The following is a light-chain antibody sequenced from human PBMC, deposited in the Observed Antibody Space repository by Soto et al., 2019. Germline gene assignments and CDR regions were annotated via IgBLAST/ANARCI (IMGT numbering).Light chain of an antibody. CDR3: QQYFTTLWT. J-gene: IGKJ1*01. CDR2: WAS. Sequence: DIVMTQSPGSLAVSPGERATINCTSSQSVLHSSNNKNYLAWNQQKPGQPPKLLIYWASTRESGVPDRFSGSGSGTDFTLTISGLQAEDVAVYYCQQYFTTLWTFGQGTKVEIK. CDR1: QSVLHSSNNKNY. V-gene: IGKV4-1*01.